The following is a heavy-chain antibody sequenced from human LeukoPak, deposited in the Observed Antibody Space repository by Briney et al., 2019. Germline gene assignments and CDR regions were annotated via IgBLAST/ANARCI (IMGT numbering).Heavy chain of an antibody. CDR3: ARGGGIQLNY. V-gene: IGHV3-48*01. CDR1: GFTFSSYS. CDR2: ISSSSSTI. Sequence: GGSLRLSCAASGFTFSSYSMNWVRQAPGKGLEWVSYISSSSSTIYYADSVKARFTISRDNSKNSLYLQMKSLRAEDTAVYYCARGGGIQLNYWGQGTLVTVSS. D-gene: IGHD5-18*01. J-gene: IGHJ4*02.